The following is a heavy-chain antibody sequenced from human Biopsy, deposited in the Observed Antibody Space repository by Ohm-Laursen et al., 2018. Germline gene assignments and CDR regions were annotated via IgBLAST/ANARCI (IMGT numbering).Heavy chain of an antibody. V-gene: IGHV2-70*11. J-gene: IGHJ6*02. CDR2: VVWGDYT. CDR1: GFSLSARGMC. Sequence: TQTLTLTCSFSGFSLSARGMCVSWIRHAPGKALEWLARVVWGDYTDKSASLQTKLSISKVTSNDQVVLTVNNVDPADTATYYCARTPILIVSAGLVYRHRRHLQGMDVWGQGIAVTVS. CDR3: ARTPILIVSAGLVYRHRRHLQGMDV. D-gene: IGHD6-13*01.